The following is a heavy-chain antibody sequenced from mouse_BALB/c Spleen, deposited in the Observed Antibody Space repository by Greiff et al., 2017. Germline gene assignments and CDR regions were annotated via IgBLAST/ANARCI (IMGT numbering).Heavy chain of an antibody. V-gene: IGHV1-82*01. Sequence: VQLQQSGPELVKPGASVKISCKASGYSFSSSWMNWVKQRPGQGLEWIGRIYPGDGDTNYNGKFKGKATLTADKSSSTAYMPLSSLTSEDSAVYFCARSNHDYEQGLAYWGQGTLVTVSA. CDR3: ARSNHDYEQGLAY. CDR1: GYSFSSSW. J-gene: IGHJ3*01. CDR2: IYPGDGDT. D-gene: IGHD2-4*01.